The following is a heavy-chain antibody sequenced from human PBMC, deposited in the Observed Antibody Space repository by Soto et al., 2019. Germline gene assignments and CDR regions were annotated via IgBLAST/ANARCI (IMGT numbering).Heavy chain of an antibody. Sequence: EVQLLESGGGLVQPGGSLRLSCAASGFTFSSYAMSWVRQAPGKGLEWVSAISGSGGSTYYADSVKGRFTISRDNSKNTLYLQMNSLRDEDPAVYDCAKYCIGGSCYLGLDYWGQGTLVSVAS. J-gene: IGHJ4*02. CDR2: ISGSGGST. V-gene: IGHV3-23*01. CDR1: GFTFSSYA. D-gene: IGHD2-15*01. CDR3: AKYCIGGSCYLGLDY.